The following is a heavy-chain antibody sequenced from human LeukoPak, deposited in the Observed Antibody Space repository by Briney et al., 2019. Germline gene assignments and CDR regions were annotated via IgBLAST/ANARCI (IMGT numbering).Heavy chain of an antibody. Sequence: SETLSLTCTVSGGSVSSGSYYWSWIRQPPGKGLVWIGYIYYSGSTNYNPSLKSRVTISVDTSKNQFSLKLSSVTAADTAVYYCARVKYYYGSGSWYYFDYWGQGTLVTVSS. D-gene: IGHD3-10*01. CDR3: ARVKYYYGSGSWYYFDY. V-gene: IGHV4-61*01. J-gene: IGHJ4*02. CDR1: GGSVSSGSYY. CDR2: IYYSGST.